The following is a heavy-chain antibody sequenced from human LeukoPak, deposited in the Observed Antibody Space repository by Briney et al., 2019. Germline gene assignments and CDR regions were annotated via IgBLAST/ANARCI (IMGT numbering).Heavy chain of an antibody. CDR1: GGSISSTNW. Sequence: LSLTCAVSGGSISSTNWWSWVRQPPGKGLEWIGEIYRSGTTNYKPSLKSRVTISLDKSRNHFSLKLTSVTAADSAVYYCARRSPYSTGWSSYFDYWGQGALVTVSS. CDR3: ARRSPYSTGWSSYFDY. CDR2: IYRSGTT. V-gene: IGHV4-4*02. D-gene: IGHD6-19*01. J-gene: IGHJ4*02.